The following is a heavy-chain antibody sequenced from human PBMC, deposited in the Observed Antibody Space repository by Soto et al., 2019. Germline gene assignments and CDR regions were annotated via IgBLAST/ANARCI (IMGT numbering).Heavy chain of an antibody. J-gene: IGHJ3*01. V-gene: IGHV3-21*01. CDR1: GFNFNTYT. Sequence: GGSLRLSCVASGFNFNTYTMIWVRQAPGQGLQWLSSISSSGDYIYYADSVKGRFTASRDSAKNSLFLQMNSLRAEDTAMYYCARDHQAASGDGFDVWGQGTMVTVSS. D-gene: IGHD6-25*01. CDR3: ARDHQAASGDGFDV. CDR2: ISSSGDYI.